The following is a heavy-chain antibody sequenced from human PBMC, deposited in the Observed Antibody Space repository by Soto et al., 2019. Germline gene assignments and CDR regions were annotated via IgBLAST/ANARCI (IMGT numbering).Heavy chain of an antibody. J-gene: IGHJ4*02. V-gene: IGHV3-30-3*01. CDR2: ISYDGNNK. Sequence: PGGSLRLSCAASGFTFSSYAMLWVRQAPGKGLEWVAVISYDGNNKYYADSVKGRFTISRDNSKNTLYLQMNSLRAEDTAVYYCARDLRYFDWSPAFDYWGQGTLVTVSS. CDR1: GFTFSSYA. CDR3: ARDLRYFDWSPAFDY. D-gene: IGHD3-9*01.